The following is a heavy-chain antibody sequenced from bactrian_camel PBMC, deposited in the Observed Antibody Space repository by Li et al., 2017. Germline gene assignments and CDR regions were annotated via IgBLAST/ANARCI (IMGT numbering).Heavy chain of an antibody. Sequence: VQLVESGGGSVQAGESLRLSCAFSGYPLSSYCMGWFRQVSGKSRGGVAAMEADGPTSYADSVKGRFTISKDNTESTLYLQMNSLKPEDTAMYYCAADSWARCASNRARPENPDFRYRGQGTQVTVS. CDR1: GYPLSSYC. J-gene: IGHJ6*01. CDR3: AADSWARCASNRARPENPDFRY. CDR2: MEADGPT. V-gene: IGHV3S26*01.